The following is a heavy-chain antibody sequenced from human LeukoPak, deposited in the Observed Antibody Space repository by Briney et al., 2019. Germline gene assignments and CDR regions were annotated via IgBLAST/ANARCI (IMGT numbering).Heavy chain of an antibody. D-gene: IGHD1-20*01. V-gene: IGHV4-39*07. J-gene: IGHJ4*02. CDR3: ANRYNWNGVRGYFDY. CDR1: GGSISSGGYY. CDR2: INHSGST. Sequence: SETLSLTCTVSGGSISSGGYYWSWIRQPPGKGLEWIGEINHSGSTNYNPSLKSRVTISVDTSKNQFSLKLSSVTAADTAVYYCANRYNWNGVRGYFDYWGQGTLVTVSS.